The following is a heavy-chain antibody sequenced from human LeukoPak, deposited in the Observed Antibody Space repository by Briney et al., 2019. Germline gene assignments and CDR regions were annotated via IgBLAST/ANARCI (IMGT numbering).Heavy chain of an antibody. J-gene: IGHJ4*02. CDR1: GGSISSYY. V-gene: IGHV4-59*12. CDR2: IYYSGST. Sequence: SETLSLTCTVSGGSISSYYWSWIRQPPGKGLEWIGYIYYSGSTNYNPSLKSRVTISVDTSKNQFSLKLSSVTAADTAVYYCARAPGMGTLFDYWGQGTLVTVSS. CDR3: ARAPGMGTLFDY. D-gene: IGHD1-1*01.